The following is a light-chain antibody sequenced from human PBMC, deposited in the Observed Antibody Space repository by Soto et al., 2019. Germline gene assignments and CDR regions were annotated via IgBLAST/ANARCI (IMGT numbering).Light chain of an antibody. CDR3: SSYTSSSTVV. CDR1: SSDVGGYNY. J-gene: IGLJ2*01. Sequence: QSALTQPASVSGSPGQSITISCTGTSSDVGGYNYVSWYQQHPGKAPKLMIYEVSNRPSGVSNRFSGSKSGNTASLTISWRQAEDDADYYCSSYTSSSTVVFGGGTKLTVL. V-gene: IGLV2-14*01. CDR2: EVS.